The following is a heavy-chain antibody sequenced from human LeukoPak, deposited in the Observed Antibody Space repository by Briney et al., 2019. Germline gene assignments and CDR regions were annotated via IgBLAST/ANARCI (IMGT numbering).Heavy chain of an antibody. J-gene: IGHJ4*02. CDR2: ISYDGSNN. D-gene: IGHD3-10*01. V-gene: IGHV3-30-3*01. CDR1: GFTFSYYA. Sequence: PGGSLRLSCAASGFTFSYYAMHWVRQTPGKRLQWVALISYDGSNNSYADSVKGRFTISRDNSKSTLYLQMNSLRAEDTAVYYCARGRYYGSGNSLMYYFDYWGQGTLVTVSS. CDR3: ARGRYYGSGNSLMYYFDY.